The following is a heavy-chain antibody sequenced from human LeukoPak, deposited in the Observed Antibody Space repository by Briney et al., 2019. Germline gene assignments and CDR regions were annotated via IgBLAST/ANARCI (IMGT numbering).Heavy chain of an antibody. CDR2: ISASGGST. CDR3: AKGFYDNSASGVFDI. D-gene: IGHD3-22*01. CDR1: GFTFSSLA. Sequence: SGGSLRLSCAASGFTFSSLATSWVRQAPGKGLEWVSGISASGGSTYYADSVKGRFTISRDNSKNTLYLQMNSLRAEDTAVYYCAKGFYDNSASGVFDIWGQGTMVTVSS. J-gene: IGHJ3*02. V-gene: IGHV3-23*01.